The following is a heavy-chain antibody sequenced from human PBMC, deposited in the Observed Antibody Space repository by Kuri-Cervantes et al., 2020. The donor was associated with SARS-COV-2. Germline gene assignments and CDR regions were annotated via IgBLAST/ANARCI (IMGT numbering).Heavy chain of an antibody. CDR2: TSYDGSNA. D-gene: IGHD5-12*01. CDR1: GFIFSNYG. CDR3: ARPLRWLQRFDY. J-gene: IGHJ4*02. Sequence: GGSLRLSCAASGFIFSNYGMHWVRQSPGKGLEWVAFTSYDGSNAYYADSVRGRFTVSRDNSKNTLSLQMNGLRAEDTAVYYCARPLRWLQRFDYWGQGTLVTVSS. V-gene: IGHV3-30*03.